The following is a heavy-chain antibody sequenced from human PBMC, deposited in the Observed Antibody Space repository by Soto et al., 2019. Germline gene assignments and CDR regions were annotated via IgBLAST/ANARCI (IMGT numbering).Heavy chain of an antibody. CDR2: ISYDGSNK. D-gene: IGHD1-26*01. CDR1: GFTFSSYG. CDR3: AKDRGGFNGGELLEAFDI. V-gene: IGHV3-30*18. J-gene: IGHJ3*02. Sequence: QVQLVESGGGVVQPGRSLRLSCAASGFTFSSYGMHWVRQAPGKGLEWVAVISYDGSNKYYADSVKGRFTISRDNSKNTLYLKMNSLRAEDTAVYYCAKDRGGFNGGELLEAFDIWGQGTMVTVSS.